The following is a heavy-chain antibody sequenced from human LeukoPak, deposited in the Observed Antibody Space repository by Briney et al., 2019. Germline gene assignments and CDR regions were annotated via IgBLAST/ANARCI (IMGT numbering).Heavy chain of an antibody. D-gene: IGHD3-16*01. CDR2: ISGNGDGR. CDR3: AKGIPLIL. J-gene: IGHJ4*02. V-gene: IGHV3-9*01. CDR1: VFTYDDYA. Sequence: GGSLRLSCADSVFTYDDYAMHWVRQAPGRGLEWVSGISGNGDGREYADSVKGRFTVSRDNAKKSLYLQMNSLGTEDTALYYCAKGIPLILWRQGTRVTVSS.